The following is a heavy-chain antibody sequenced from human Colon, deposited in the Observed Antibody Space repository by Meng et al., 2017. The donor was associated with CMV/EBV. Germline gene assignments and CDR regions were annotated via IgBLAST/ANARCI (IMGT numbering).Heavy chain of an antibody. CDR2: MNPSTGNT. D-gene: IGHD3-10*01. CDR3: ALYYYGSGTSKFDY. V-gene: IGHV1-8*01. J-gene: IGHJ4*02. CDR1: GYTFTSFD. Sequence: SGYTFTSFDISWVRQASGQGLEWMGWMNPSTGNTDYAQKFQGRVTMTRDTSTTTAYLDLSSLRSDDTAVYYCALYYYGSGTSKFDYWGQGTLVTVSS.